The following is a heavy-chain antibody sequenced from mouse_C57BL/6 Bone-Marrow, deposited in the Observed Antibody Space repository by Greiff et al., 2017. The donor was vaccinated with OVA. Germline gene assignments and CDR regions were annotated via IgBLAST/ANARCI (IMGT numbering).Heavy chain of an antibody. D-gene: IGHD1-1*01. V-gene: IGHV1-64*01. J-gene: IGHJ1*03. CDR1: GYTFTSYW. CDR3: ARRFHYYGSSYKYFDV. CDR2: IHPNSGST. Sequence: QVQLQQPGAELVKPGASVKLSCKASGYTFTSYWMHWVKQRPGQGLEWIGMIHPNSGSTNYNEKFKSKATLTVDKSSSTAYMQLSSLTSEDSAVYYCARRFHYYGSSYKYFDVWGTGTTVTVSS.